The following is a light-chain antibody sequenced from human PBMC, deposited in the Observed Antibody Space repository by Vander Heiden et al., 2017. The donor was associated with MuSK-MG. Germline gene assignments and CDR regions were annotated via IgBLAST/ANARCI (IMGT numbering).Light chain of an antibody. V-gene: IGKV1-33*01. CDR2: DAS. Sequence: IQMTQSLSSLSASVGGRVTITCQARQAISYHLIWHLPRPRKAPKFLIHDASNLERGVPSRFSGGGSGIVFAFTISSLHPEDVATYYWQHSANLPLTFGGGTKVEIK. J-gene: IGKJ4*01. CDR3: QHSANLPLT. CDR1: QAISYH.